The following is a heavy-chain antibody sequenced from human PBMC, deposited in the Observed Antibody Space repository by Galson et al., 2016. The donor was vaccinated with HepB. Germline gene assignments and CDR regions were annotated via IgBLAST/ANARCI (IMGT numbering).Heavy chain of an antibody. CDR3: ARHLFGSSSVYYGMDV. Sequence: QSGAEVKKPGESLKISCKTSGYSFTNYWIGWVRQMPGKGLEWMGIIYPGDSDTRYSPSFQGQVTISADKSISTAYLQWSSLKASDTAMYYCARHLFGSSSVYYGMDVWGQGTTVTVSS. J-gene: IGHJ6*02. V-gene: IGHV5-51*01. CDR1: GYSFTNYW. CDR2: IYPGDSDT. D-gene: IGHD6-6*01.